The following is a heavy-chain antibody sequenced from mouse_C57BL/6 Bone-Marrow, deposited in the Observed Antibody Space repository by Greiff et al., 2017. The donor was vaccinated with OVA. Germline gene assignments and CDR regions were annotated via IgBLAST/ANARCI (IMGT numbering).Heavy chain of an antibody. CDR1: GYTFTSYN. V-gene: IGHV1-12*01. CDR3: ARSRGYGNYVAFDY. CDR2: IYPGNGDT. Sequence: LQESGAELVRPGASVKMSCKASGYTFTSYNMHWVKQTPRQGLEWIGAIYPGNGDTSYNQKFKGKATLTVDKSSSTAYMQLSSLTSEDSAVYFCARSRGYGNYVAFDYWGQGTTLTVSS. D-gene: IGHD2-1*01. J-gene: IGHJ2*01.